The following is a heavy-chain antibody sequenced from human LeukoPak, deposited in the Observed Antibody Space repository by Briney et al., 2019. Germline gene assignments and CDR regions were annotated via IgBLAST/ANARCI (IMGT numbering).Heavy chain of an antibody. CDR2: INHSGST. D-gene: IGHD6-19*01. CDR3: ARGSSGWFPGRGFYYFDY. CDR1: GGSFRGYY. V-gene: IGHV4-34*01. J-gene: IGHJ4*02. Sequence: SETLSLTCAVYGGSFRGYYWSWIRQPPGKGLEWIGEINHSGSTNYNPSLKSRVTISVDTSKNQFSLKLSSVTAADTAVYYCARGSSGWFPGRGFYYFDYWGQGTLVTVSS.